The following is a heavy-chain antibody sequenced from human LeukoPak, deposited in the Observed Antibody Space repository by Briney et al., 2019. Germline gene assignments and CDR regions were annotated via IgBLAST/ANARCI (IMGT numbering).Heavy chain of an antibody. J-gene: IGHJ4*02. D-gene: IGHD6-6*01. CDR3: ASSSSIAALGIDY. CDR2: ISGSGGST. Sequence: PGGSLRLSCAASGFTFSNYAMSWVRQAPGKGLEWVSAISGSGGSTYYADSVKGRFTISRDSSKNTLYLQMNSLRAEDTAVYYCASSSSIAALGIDYWGQGTLVTVSS. CDR1: GFTFSNYA. V-gene: IGHV3-23*01.